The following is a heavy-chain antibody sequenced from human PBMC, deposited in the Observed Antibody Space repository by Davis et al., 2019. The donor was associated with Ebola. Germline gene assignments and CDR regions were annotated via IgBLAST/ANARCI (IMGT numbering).Heavy chain of an antibody. J-gene: IGHJ4*02. CDR2: LYSGGST. Sequence: GGSLRLSCAASGFTVSSNYMSCVRQAPGKGLEWVSVLYSGGSTYYADSVKGRFTISRHNSKTTRYLQMNSLRAEDTAVYYCATGRGYSYGYNYWGQGTLVTVSS. V-gene: IGHV3-53*04. D-gene: IGHD5-18*01. CDR3: ATGRGYSYGYNY. CDR1: GFTVSSNY.